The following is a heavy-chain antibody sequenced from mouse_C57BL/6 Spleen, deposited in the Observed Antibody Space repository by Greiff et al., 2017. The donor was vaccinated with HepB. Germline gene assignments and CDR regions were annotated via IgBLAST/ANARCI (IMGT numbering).Heavy chain of an antibody. J-gene: IGHJ3*01. CDR3: ARQGSNYVAY. V-gene: IGHV5-17*01. Sequence: VQLKESGGGLVKPGGSLKLSCAASGFTFSDYGMHWVRQAPEKGLEWVAYISSGSSTIYYADTVKGRFTISRDNAKNTLFLQMTSLRSEDTAMYYCARQGSNYVAYWGQGTLVTVSA. CDR1: GFTFSDYG. D-gene: IGHD2-5*01. CDR2: ISSGSSTI.